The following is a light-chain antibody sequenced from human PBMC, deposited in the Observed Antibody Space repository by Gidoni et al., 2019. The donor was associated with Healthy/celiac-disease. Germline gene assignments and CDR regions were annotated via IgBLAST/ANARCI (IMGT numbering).Light chain of an antibody. V-gene: IGKV3-20*01. CDR2: GAS. CDR1: QSVSSSY. CDR3: QQYGSLWT. Sequence: EIVLTQYPGTLSLSPGERATFSCRASQSVSSSYLAWYQQKPGQATRLLIYGASSRATGIPDRFSGSGSGTDFTLTISRLEPEDFAVYYCQQYGSLWTFGQGTKVEIK. J-gene: IGKJ1*01.